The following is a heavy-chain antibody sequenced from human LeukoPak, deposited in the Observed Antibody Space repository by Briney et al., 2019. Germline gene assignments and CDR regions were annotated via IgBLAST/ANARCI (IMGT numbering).Heavy chain of an antibody. V-gene: IGHV4-59*01. CDR3: ARGLGYSSSSLWGY. Sequence: PSETLSLTCTVSGGSISSYYWSWLRQPPGKGLEWIGYIYYSGSTNYNPSLKSRVTISVDTSKNQFSLKLSSVTAADTAVYYCARGLGYSSSSLWGYWGQGTLVTVSS. CDR1: GGSISSYY. D-gene: IGHD6-6*01. CDR2: IYYSGST. J-gene: IGHJ4*02.